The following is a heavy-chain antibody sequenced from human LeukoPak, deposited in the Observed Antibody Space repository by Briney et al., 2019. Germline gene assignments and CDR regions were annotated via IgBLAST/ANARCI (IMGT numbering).Heavy chain of an antibody. CDR3: AIPNYDILTGPDLYYFDY. J-gene: IGHJ4*02. CDR1: GGTFSSYA. D-gene: IGHD3-9*01. Sequence: SVKVSCKASGGTFSSYAIRWVRQAPGQGLEWMGGIIPIFGTANYAQKFQGRVTITADESTSTAYMELSSLRSEDTAVCYCAIPNYDILTGPDLYYFDYWGQGTLVSVSS. V-gene: IGHV1-69*13. CDR2: IIPIFGTA.